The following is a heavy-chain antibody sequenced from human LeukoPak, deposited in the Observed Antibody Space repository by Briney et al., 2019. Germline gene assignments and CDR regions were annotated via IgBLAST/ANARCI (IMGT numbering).Heavy chain of an antibody. CDR3: ARNLHRARPHAFDI. V-gene: IGHV4-4*07. Sequence: SETLSLTCSVSGGSISSYYWSWIRQPAGKGLEWIGRIYTSGSRNYNPSLKSRVTMSVDASKNQLSLKLRSLTAADTAVYYCARNLHRARPHAFDIWGQGTMVTVSS. CDR2: IYTSGSR. J-gene: IGHJ3*02. CDR1: GGSISSYY.